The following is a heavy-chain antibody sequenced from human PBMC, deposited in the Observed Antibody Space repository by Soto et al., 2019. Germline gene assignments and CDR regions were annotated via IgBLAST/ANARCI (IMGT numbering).Heavy chain of an antibody. D-gene: IGHD3-22*01. CDR2: IDPSDSYT. Sequence: GESLKISCKGSGYSFTSYWISWVRQMPGKGLEWMGRIDPSDSYTNYSPSFQGHVTISADKSISTAYLQWSSLKASDTAMYYCARQLGGYYDSSGYYLVFYYYYGMDVWGQGTTVTVSS. CDR3: ARQLGGYYDSSGYYLVFYYYYGMDV. CDR1: GYSFTSYW. V-gene: IGHV5-10-1*01. J-gene: IGHJ6*02.